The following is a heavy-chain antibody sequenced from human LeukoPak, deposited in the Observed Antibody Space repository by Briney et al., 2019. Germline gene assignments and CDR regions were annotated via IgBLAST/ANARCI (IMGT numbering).Heavy chain of an antibody. J-gene: IGHJ4*02. D-gene: IGHD3-22*01. Sequence: SETLSLTCTVSGGSISSGGYYWSWIRQHPGMGLEWIGYIYYSGSTYYNPSLKSRVIISVDTSNNQFSLRLSSVTAADTAVYYCARADSSGYSYFDYWGQGTLVTVSS. CDR3: ARADSSGYSYFDY. V-gene: IGHV4-31*03. CDR1: GGSISSGGYY. CDR2: IYYSGST.